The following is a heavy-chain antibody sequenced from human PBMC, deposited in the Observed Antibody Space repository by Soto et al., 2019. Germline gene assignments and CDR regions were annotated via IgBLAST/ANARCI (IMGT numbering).Heavy chain of an antibody. CDR2: LYSGGDT. Sequence: GSLRLSCEASGFNVSLNYMAWVRQSPGKGLEWVSLLYSGGDTNYADSVKGRFTISRDNSKNTVYLQMNSLRAEDTAMYYCATPLFYGTWGQGTLVTVSS. D-gene: IGHD1-7*01. CDR1: GFNVSLNY. V-gene: IGHV3-66*01. J-gene: IGHJ4*02. CDR3: ATPLFYGT.